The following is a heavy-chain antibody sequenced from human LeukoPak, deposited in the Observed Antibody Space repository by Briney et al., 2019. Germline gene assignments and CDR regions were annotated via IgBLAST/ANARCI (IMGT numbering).Heavy chain of an antibody. D-gene: IGHD2-2*01. J-gene: IGHJ2*01. V-gene: IGHV5-51*01. Sequence: GESLKISCEGSGYTFTKYWIGWVRQMPGKGLEWMGIIHPGDSHTWYSPSFQGQVTISADKSISMAYLQWSSLKASDTAMYFCARQPGMTAKSWYFDLWGRGALVTVSS. CDR1: GYTFTKYW. CDR3: ARQPGMTAKSWYFDL. CDR2: IHPGDSHT.